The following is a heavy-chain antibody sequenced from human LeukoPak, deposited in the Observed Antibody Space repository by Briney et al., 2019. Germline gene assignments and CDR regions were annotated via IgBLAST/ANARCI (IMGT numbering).Heavy chain of an antibody. CDR1: GFTFSNYA. V-gene: IGHV3-23*01. Sequence: PGGSLRLSCAASGFTFSNYAMSWVRQTPGKGLEWVSGISGSGDNTNYAGSVKGRFTISRDNSKNTLYLEMNSLRAEDTAVYYCAKDLVVTDLGYFDYWGQGTLVTVSS. D-gene: IGHD2-2*01. CDR2: ISGSGDNT. J-gene: IGHJ4*02. CDR3: AKDLVVTDLGYFDY.